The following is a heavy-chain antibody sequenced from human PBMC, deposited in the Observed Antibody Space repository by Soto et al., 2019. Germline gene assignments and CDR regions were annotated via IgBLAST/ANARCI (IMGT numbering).Heavy chain of an antibody. J-gene: IGHJ4*02. CDR2: ISYDGSNK. Sequence: LILSCASSEFPFSGYVMHLIRTDQGKGLEWVAVISYDGSNKYYADSVKGRFTISRDNSKNTLYLQMNSLRADDTAIYYCVRDLHEPLPADVLRVTKWGQGTQVTVSS. CDR3: VRDLHEPLPADVLRVTK. V-gene: IGHV3-30*03. D-gene: IGHD3-3*01. CDR1: EFPFSGYV.